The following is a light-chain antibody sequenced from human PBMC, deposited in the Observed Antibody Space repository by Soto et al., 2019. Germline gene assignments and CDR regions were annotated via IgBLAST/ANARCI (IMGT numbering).Light chain of an antibody. CDR3: QQYNSYYT. Sequence: DIQMTQSPSTLSSSVGDRVTITCRASHSISRWLAWYHQTPGKAPKLLIYKASSFESGGPQRFSGSGSGTKIPLTISSLQPADFATYYCQQYNSYYTVGPGTKVDIK. V-gene: IGKV1-5*03. J-gene: IGKJ3*01. CDR1: HSISRW. CDR2: KAS.